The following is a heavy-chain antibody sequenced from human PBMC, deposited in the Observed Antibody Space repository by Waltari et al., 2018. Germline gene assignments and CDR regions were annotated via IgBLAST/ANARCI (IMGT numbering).Heavy chain of an antibody. Sequence: QVQLQESGPGLVKPSETLSLTCTVSGGSISSYYWSWIRQPPGKGLEWIGYIYYSGRTNYNPSLKSRVTISVDTSKNQFSLKLSSVTAADTAVYYCASSYSSGWSEYFQHWGQGTLVTVSS. CDR2: IYYSGRT. V-gene: IGHV4-59*01. CDR1: GGSISSYY. CDR3: ASSYSSGWSEYFQH. D-gene: IGHD6-19*01. J-gene: IGHJ1*01.